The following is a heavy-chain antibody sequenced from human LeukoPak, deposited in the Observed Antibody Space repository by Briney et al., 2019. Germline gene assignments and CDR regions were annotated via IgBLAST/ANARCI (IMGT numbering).Heavy chain of an antibody. D-gene: IGHD6-19*01. CDR1: GYTFTTYA. Sequence: ASVKVSCKASGYTFTTYAMHWVRQAPGQRLECMGWINAGNGNTKYSQKFQGRVTITRDTSASTAYMELSSLRSEDTAMYYCARVGKIGSGWPLGYWGQGTLVTVSS. CDR3: ARVGKIGSGWPLGY. J-gene: IGHJ4*02. V-gene: IGHV1-3*01. CDR2: INAGNGNT.